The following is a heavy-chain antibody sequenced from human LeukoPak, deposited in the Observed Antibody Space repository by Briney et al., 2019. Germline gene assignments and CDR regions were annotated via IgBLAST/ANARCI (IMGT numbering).Heavy chain of an antibody. CDR2: VHLDGRT. D-gene: IGHD3-3*01. CDR1: GGSVINTNW. J-gene: IGHJ4*02. Sequence: PSETLSLTCGVSGGSVINTNWGPWVRQPPGKGLEWIGEVHLDGRTNYNPSLESRLTMSVDVSENQVSLKLTSVTAADTAVYYCAGEGGFYRPLDYSGQGTLVTVSS. V-gene: IGHV4-4*02. CDR3: AGEGGFYRPLDY.